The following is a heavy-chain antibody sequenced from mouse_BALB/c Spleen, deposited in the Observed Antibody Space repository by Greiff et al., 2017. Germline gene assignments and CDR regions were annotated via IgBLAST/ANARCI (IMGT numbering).Heavy chain of an antibody. J-gene: IGHJ3*01. CDR1: GFTFTDYY. D-gene: IGHD2-1*01. CDR2: IRNKANGYTT. CDR3: ARDTKGGNYDWFAY. Sequence: DVKLVESGGGLVQPGGSLRLSCATSGFTFTDYYMSWVRQPPGKALEWLGFIRNKANGYTTEYSVSVKGRFTISRDNSQSILYLQLNTLRAEDSATYYCARDTKGGNYDWFAYWGQGTLVTVSA. V-gene: IGHV7-3*02.